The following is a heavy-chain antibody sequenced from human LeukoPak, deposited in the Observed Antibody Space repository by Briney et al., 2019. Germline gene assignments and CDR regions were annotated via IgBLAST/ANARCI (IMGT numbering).Heavy chain of an antibody. Sequence: SETLSLTCTVSGASITSYYWSWIRQPPGKGLEWIGYIYYSGSTNYNPSLKSRVTISVDTSENQFSLKLSSVTAADTAVYYCARALINPYYYGSGSYYNWFDPWGQGTLVTVSS. V-gene: IGHV4-59*01. CDR2: IYYSGST. J-gene: IGHJ5*02. CDR3: ARALINPYYYGSGSYYNWFDP. D-gene: IGHD3-10*01. CDR1: GASITSYY.